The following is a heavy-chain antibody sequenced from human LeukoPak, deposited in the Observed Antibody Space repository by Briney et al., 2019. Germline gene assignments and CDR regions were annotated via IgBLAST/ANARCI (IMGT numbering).Heavy chain of an antibody. CDR3: ARVSTGILTGPTHFDY. V-gene: IGHV4-59*08. D-gene: IGHD3-9*01. Sequence: SETLSLTCTVSGGSINSYYWSWIRQPPGKGLEWIGYMYNSGLTNYNPSLKSRVTISVDTSKNQFSLKLSSVTAADTAVYYCARVSTGILTGPTHFDYWGQGTLVTVSS. CDR2: MYNSGLT. J-gene: IGHJ4*02. CDR1: GGSINSYY.